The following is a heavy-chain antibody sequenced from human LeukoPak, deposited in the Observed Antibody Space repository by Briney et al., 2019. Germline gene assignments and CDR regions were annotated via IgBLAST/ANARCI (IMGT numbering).Heavy chain of an antibody. Sequence: ASVKVSCKASGYTFTCYYMHWVRQAPGQGLEWMGWINPNSGGTNYAQKFQGRVTMTRDTSISTAYMELSRLRSDDTAVYYCARDMASAAAHDYWGQGTLVTVSS. J-gene: IGHJ4*02. D-gene: IGHD6-13*01. CDR3: ARDMASAAAHDY. CDR1: GYTFTCYY. V-gene: IGHV1-2*02. CDR2: INPNSGGT.